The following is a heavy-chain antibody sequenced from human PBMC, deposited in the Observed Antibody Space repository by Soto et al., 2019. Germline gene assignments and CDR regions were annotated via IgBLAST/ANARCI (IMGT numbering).Heavy chain of an antibody. J-gene: IGHJ4*02. D-gene: IGHD5-12*01. Sequence: SETLSLTCVVSGGSISSTNWWTWVRQTPGKGLEWIGYIYYTGSTNYNPSLKSRVTISVDTSKNHFSLNLSSVTAADTAVYYCARSTRGYSGYASHIDNWGQGTQVTVSS. CDR1: GGSISSTNW. CDR3: ARSTRGYSGYASHIDN. V-gene: IGHV4-4*02. CDR2: IYYTGST.